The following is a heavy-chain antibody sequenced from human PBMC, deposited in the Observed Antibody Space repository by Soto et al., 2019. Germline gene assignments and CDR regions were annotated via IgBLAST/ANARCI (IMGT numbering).Heavy chain of an antibody. CDR2: ISYDENNK. V-gene: IGHV3-30-3*01. D-gene: IGHD2-15*01. CDR1: GFTFSSYA. CDR3: ARAGWDGGSCYTLVGLRYGMDV. J-gene: IGHJ6*02. Sequence: QVQLVESGGGVVQPGRSLRLSCAASGFTFSSYAMYWVRQAPGKGLEWVAVISYDENNKYYADSVKGRFTISRDNSKNTLYLQMNSPRAEDTAVYYCARAGWDGGSCYTLVGLRYGMDVWGQGTTVNVSS.